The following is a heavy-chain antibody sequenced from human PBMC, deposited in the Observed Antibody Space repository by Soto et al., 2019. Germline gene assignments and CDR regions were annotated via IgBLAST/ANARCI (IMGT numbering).Heavy chain of an antibody. Sequence: QVQLVQSGAEVKKPGASVKVSCKAYGYTFTNYAISWVRQAPGQGLEWMGWINTYNGNINYAQKLQGRVTMTTDTSTSTAYMELRSLRSDDTAVYYCARRYYDFWRSGSPEGLERLYYYGMDVWGQGTTVTVSS. J-gene: IGHJ6*02. D-gene: IGHD3-3*01. CDR1: GYTFTNYA. CDR3: ARRYYDFWRSGSPEGLERLYYYGMDV. CDR2: INTYNGNI. V-gene: IGHV1-18*01.